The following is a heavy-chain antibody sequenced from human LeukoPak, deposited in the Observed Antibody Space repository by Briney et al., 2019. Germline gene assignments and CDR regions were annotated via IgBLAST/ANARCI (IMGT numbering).Heavy chain of an antibody. CDR3: ARATYGDYELGAFDI. Sequence: GGSLRLSCAASGFTFDEYDLYWVRQAPGKGLEWVSGISWNSGSMGYADSVKGRFTISRDNAKNSLYLQMNNLRAEDTAVYYCARATYGDYELGAFDIWGQGTMVTVSS. V-gene: IGHV3-9*01. J-gene: IGHJ3*02. CDR1: GFTFDEYD. D-gene: IGHD4-17*01. CDR2: ISWNSGSM.